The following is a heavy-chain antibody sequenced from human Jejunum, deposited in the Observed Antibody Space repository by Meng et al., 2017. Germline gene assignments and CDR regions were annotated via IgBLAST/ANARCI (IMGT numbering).Heavy chain of an antibody. J-gene: IGHJ6*02. Sequence: SETLSLTCTVSGASISSNYWTWMRQPPGEGLEWIGYFYRSGSTNYNPSLKSRVTISADTSKNQFFLKVNSVTAADTAIYYCARGYYGSGSYYNVKPFYGMDVWGHGTMVTVSS. V-gene: IGHV4-59*01. CDR1: GASISSNY. CDR2: FYRSGST. D-gene: IGHD3-10*01. CDR3: ARGYYGSGSYYNVKPFYGMDV.